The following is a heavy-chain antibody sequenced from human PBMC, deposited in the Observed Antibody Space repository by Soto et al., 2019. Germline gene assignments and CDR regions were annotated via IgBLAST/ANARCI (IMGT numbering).Heavy chain of an antibody. CDR3: ARLRIATNNYKWFDP. D-gene: IGHD2-21*01. CDR1: GGSISGGDYY. Sequence: SETLSLTCTVSGGSISGGDYYWSWNRQPPGKGLEWIGYIYDSGSTNYNPSLKSRITISQDTSERQFSLNLRLVTAADTAVYYCARLRIATNNYKWFDPWGQGTLVTVSS. CDR2: IYDSGST. J-gene: IGHJ5*02. V-gene: IGHV4-30-4*01.